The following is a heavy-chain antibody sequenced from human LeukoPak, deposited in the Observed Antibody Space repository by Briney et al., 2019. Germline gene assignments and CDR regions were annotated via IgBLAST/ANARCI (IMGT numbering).Heavy chain of an antibody. Sequence: GGSLRLSCAAPGFTFSSYAMHWVRQAPGKGLEWVAVISYDGSNKYYADSVKGRFTISRDNSKNTLYLQMNSLRAEDTAVYYCARSGYYLLDYWGQGTLVTVSS. J-gene: IGHJ4*02. CDR2: ISYDGSNK. CDR3: ARSGYYLLDY. CDR1: GFTFSSYA. D-gene: IGHD5-12*01. V-gene: IGHV3-30-3*01.